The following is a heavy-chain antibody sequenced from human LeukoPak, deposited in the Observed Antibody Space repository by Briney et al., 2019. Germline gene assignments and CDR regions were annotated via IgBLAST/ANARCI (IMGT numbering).Heavy chain of an antibody. CDR1: GFTFSSYS. CDR2: ISSSSSYI. J-gene: IGHJ4*02. Sequence: PGGSLRLSCAASGFTFSSYSMNWVRQAPGKGLEWVSSISSSSSYIYYADSVKGRFTISRDNAKNSLYLQMNSLRAEDTAVYYCARDCYGSGSPTYWGQGTLVAVSS. CDR3: ARDCYGSGSPTY. V-gene: IGHV3-21*01. D-gene: IGHD3-10*01.